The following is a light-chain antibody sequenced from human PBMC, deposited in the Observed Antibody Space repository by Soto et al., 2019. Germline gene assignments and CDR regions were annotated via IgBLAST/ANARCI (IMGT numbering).Light chain of an antibody. Sequence: DIQMTQSPSTLSASVGDRVTITCRASQYISDRLAWYQQRPGKAPKVLIFDASKLESGVPSRFSASGSGTEFTLTIRRLEPEDFAVYYCQQYGSSPRTFGQGTRLEIK. J-gene: IGKJ5*01. V-gene: IGKV1-5*01. CDR3: QQYGSSPRT. CDR1: QYISDR. CDR2: DAS.